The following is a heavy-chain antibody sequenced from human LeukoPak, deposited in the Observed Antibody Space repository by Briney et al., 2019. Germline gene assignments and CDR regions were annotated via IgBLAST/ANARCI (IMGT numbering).Heavy chain of an antibody. Sequence: ASVKVSCKASGYTFTSYYMHWVRQAPGQGLEWMGIINPSGGSTSYAQKFQGRVTMTRDTSTSTVYMELSSLRSEDTAVYYCARGSIPRSWHDNWFDPWGQGTLVTVSS. V-gene: IGHV1-46*01. D-gene: IGHD6-13*01. CDR2: INPSGGST. J-gene: IGHJ5*02. CDR3: ARGSIPRSWHDNWFDP. CDR1: GYTFTSYY.